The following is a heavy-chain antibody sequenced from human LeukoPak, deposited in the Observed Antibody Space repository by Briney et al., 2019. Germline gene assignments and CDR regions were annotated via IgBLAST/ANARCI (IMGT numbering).Heavy chain of an antibody. Sequence: ASVKVSCKASGYTFTSYGISWVRQAPGQGLEWMGWISAYNGDTNYAQKLQGRVTMSTDTSTSTGYMELRSLRSDDTAVYYCARGLQETLAWLKSLSAFDIWGQGTMVTVSS. CDR2: ISAYNGDT. J-gene: IGHJ3*02. V-gene: IGHV1-18*01. D-gene: IGHD5-24*01. CDR1: GYTFTSYG. CDR3: ARGLQETLAWLKSLSAFDI.